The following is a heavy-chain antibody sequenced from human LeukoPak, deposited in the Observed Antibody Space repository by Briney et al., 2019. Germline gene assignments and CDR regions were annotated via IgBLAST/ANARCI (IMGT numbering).Heavy chain of an antibody. Sequence: KPSETLSLTCTVSGGSISSSSYYWGWIRQPPGKGLEWIGSIYYSGSTYYNPSLKSRVTISVDTSKNQFSLKLSSVTAADTAVYYCARRDPPSDFWSGYYGSWGQGTLVTVSS. CDR1: GGSISSSSYY. J-gene: IGHJ4*02. V-gene: IGHV4-39*01. CDR3: ARRDPPSDFWSGYYGS. D-gene: IGHD3-3*01. CDR2: IYYSGST.